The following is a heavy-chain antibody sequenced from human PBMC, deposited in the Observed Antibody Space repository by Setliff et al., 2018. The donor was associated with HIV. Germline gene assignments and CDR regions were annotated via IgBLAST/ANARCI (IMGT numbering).Heavy chain of an antibody. D-gene: IGHD6-13*01. J-gene: IGHJ4*02. CDR3: ARESPSSSWFYFDF. CDR2: IYYSGST. Sequence: SETLSLTCTVSGGSISSGDYYWSWIRQPPGKGLEWIGLIYYSGSTYYNPSLKSRVTISVDTSKNQFSLKLGSVTAADTAVYYCARESPSSSWFYFDFWGQGTLVTVSS. V-gene: IGHV4-30-4*08. CDR1: GGSISSGDYY.